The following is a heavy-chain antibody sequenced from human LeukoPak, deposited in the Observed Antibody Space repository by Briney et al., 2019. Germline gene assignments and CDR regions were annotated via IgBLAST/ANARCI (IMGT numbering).Heavy chain of an antibody. CDR1: GFTFSNYV. D-gene: IGHD3/OR15-3a*01. V-gene: IGHV3-23*01. J-gene: IGHJ6*02. CDR2: ISGSGGGT. CDR3: AKWTGYDTAYHYHGMDV. Sequence: GGSLRLSCAASGFTFSNYVMSWVRQAPGKGLEGVSGISGSGGGTYYADSVKGRFTISRDNSKNTLYLQMNCLRAEDTAMYYCAKWTGYDTAYHYHGMDVWGQGTTVTVSS.